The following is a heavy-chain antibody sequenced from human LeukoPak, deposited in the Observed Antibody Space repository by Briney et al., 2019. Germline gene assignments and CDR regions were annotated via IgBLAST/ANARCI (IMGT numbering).Heavy chain of an antibody. D-gene: IGHD5-18*01. V-gene: IGHV1-3*01. J-gene: IGHJ3*02. CDR1: GYTFTSYA. Sequence: ASVKVSCKASGYTFTSYAMHWVRQAPGQGLEWMGWINAGNGNTKYSQKFQGRVTITRDTSATTAYMEVSSLRGEDTAVYYCARETSSYGAFDIWGQGTMVTVSS. CDR2: INAGNGNT. CDR3: ARETSSYGAFDI.